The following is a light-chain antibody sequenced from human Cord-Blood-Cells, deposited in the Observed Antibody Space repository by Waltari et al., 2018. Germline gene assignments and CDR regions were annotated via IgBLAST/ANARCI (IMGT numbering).Light chain of an antibody. Sequence: QSALTQPASVSGSPGQSIPISCTGTSSDVGSYNLVSWYQQHPGKAPKLMIYEVSKRPSWVSNRSAGSKSGNAASLTISGLQAEDEADYYCCSYAGSSTYVFGTGTKVTVL. V-gene: IGLV2-23*02. CDR3: CSYAGSSTYV. CDR2: EVS. J-gene: IGLJ1*01. CDR1: SSDVGSYNL.